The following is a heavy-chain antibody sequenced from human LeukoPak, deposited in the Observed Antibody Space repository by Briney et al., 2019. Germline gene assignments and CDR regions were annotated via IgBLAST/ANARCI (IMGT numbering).Heavy chain of an antibody. CDR2: ISSSTTI. V-gene: IGHV3-11*04. CDR1: GFTFSDYY. Sequence: GGSLRLSCAASGFTFSDYYMSWIRQAPGKGLEWVSYISSSTTIYYADSVKGRFTISRDNAKNSLYLQMNSLRAEDTAVYYCASKTSSGGSPDYWGQGTLVTVSS. CDR3: ASKTSSGGSPDY. D-gene: IGHD1-26*01. J-gene: IGHJ4*02.